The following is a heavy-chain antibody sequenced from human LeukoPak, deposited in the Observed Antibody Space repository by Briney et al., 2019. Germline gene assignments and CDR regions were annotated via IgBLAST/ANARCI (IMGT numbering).Heavy chain of an antibody. CDR3: TRGDY. V-gene: IGHV1-8*01. CDR2: MPPNSGNT. CDR1: GYTFSNYD. J-gene: IGHJ4*02. Sequence: ASVKVSCKASGYTFSNYDVNWLRQAAGQGLEWMGFMPPNSGNTGYAQRFQGRVTLTRSTSISTAYMELSDLRSEDTAVYFCTRGDYWGQGTLVTVSS.